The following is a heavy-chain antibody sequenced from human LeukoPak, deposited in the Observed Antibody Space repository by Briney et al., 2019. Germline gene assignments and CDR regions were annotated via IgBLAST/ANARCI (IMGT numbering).Heavy chain of an antibody. CDR1: GFTFGNYA. V-gene: IGHV3-49*04. CDR3: TREPYDILTGHFDY. J-gene: IGHJ4*02. Sequence: PGRSLRLSCTTSGFTFGNYAMSWVRQAPGKGLEWVGFIRSKTYGGTTRYAASVKGRFTISRDDSKSIAYLQMNSLRTEDTAVYYCTREPYDILTGHFDYWGQGTLVTVSS. CDR2: IRSKTYGGTT. D-gene: IGHD3-9*01.